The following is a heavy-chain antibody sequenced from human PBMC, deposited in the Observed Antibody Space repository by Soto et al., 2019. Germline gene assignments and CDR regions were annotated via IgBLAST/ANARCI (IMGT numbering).Heavy chain of an antibody. V-gene: IGHV2-5*02. CDR2: IYWDDDK. D-gene: IGHD3-3*02. Sequence: QITLKESGPTLVKPTQTLTLTCTVSGFSLSTSGVGVGWIRQPPGKALEWLALIYWDDDKGYSPSLKSRLTITKDTPKNHLALTLTNVDPMDPPTYSCAHSFTFSRSWFPNWFDPWVQVTLVTVSS. CDR1: GFSLSTSGVG. J-gene: IGHJ5*02. CDR3: AHSFTFSRSWFPNWFDP.